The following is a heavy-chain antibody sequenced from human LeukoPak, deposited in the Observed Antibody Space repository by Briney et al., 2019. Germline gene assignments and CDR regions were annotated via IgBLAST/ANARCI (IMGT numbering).Heavy chain of an antibody. Sequence: PGGSLRLSCAASGFTVSSNYMSWVRQAPGKGLEWVSVIYSGGSTYYADSVKGRFTISRDNSKNTLYLQMNSLRAEDTAVYYCARAETTRDGYNLIDYWGQGTLVIVSS. CDR1: GFTVSSNY. J-gene: IGHJ4*02. D-gene: IGHD5-12*01. CDR2: IYSGGST. V-gene: IGHV3-66*01. CDR3: ARAETTRDGYNLIDY.